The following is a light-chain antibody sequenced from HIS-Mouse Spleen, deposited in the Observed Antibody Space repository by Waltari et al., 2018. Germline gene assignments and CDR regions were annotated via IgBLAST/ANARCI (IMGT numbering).Light chain of an antibody. J-gene: IGKJ2*01. CDR1: QSVLYSSNNKNY. Sequence: DIVMTQSPDSLAVSLGERATINCKSSQSVLYSSNNKNYLAWYQQKPGQPPKLLIYWAPTRESGVPDRFSGSGSETDFTLTISSLQAEDVAVYYCQQYYSTPYTFGQGTKLEIK. V-gene: IGKV4-1*01. CDR2: WAP. CDR3: QQYYSTPYT.